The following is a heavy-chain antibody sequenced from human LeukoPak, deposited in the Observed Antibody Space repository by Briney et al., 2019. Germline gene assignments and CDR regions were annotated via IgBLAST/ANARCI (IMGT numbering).Heavy chain of an antibody. CDR3: AREGFVDTAIGGVS. V-gene: IGHV4-30-4*01. CDR1: GSSISSGDYY. J-gene: IGHJ5*02. CDR2: IYYSGST. D-gene: IGHD5-18*01. Sequence: SETLSLTCTVSGSSISSGDYYWSWIRQPPGKGLEWIGYIYYSGSTYYNPSLKSRVTISVDTSKNQFSLKLSSVTAADTAVYYCAREGFVDTAIGGVSWGQGTLVTVSS.